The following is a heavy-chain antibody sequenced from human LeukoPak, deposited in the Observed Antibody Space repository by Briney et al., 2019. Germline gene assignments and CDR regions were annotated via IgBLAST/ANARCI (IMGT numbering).Heavy chain of an antibody. J-gene: IGHJ4*02. CDR2: IWYDGSKN. V-gene: IGHV3-33*08. D-gene: IGHD2-2*02. CDR3: ARAPYTTGRSFYFDS. Sequence: GGSLRLSCAASGFTFSSYAMHWVRQAPGKGLEWVAIIWYDGSKNYYADSVKGRFTISRDNLNNTLYLQMNSLRAEDTALYFCARAPYTTGRSFYFDSWGQGTLVTVSS. CDR1: GFTFSSYA.